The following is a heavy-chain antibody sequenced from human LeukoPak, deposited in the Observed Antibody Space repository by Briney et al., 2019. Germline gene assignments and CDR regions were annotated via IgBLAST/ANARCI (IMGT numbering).Heavy chain of an antibody. CDR3: QSKIRTTSFDY. D-gene: IGHD4-17*01. V-gene: IGHV4-30-4*03. Sequence: PSQTLSLTCTVSGGSLSSSDYYWSWIRRHPGKGLEWIGYIYNSGSTYYNPSLKSRVTISADMSKNQFSLELSSVTAADTAVYYCQSKIRTTSFDYWGLGTLVTVSS. CDR2: IYNSGST. CDR1: GGSLSSSDYY. J-gene: IGHJ4*02.